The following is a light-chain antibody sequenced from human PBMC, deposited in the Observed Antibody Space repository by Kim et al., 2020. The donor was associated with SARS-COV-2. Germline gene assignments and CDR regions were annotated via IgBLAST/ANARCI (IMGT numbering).Light chain of an antibody. V-gene: IGKV3-11*01. CDR1: QSVGVN. Sequence: PGEGATLACRASQSVGVNLTWYQQTPGQAPRLLIYDAVIRAGGIPTRFSGSGSGTDLMITLRRLEAEDFEIYYCQHRNNWTAAVSFGGGTKVDIK. J-gene: IGKJ4*01. CDR3: QHRNNWTAAVS. CDR2: DAV.